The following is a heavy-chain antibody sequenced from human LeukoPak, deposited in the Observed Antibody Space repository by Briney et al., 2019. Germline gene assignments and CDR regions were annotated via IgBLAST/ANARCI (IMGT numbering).Heavy chain of an antibody. CDR1: GFIFSDYY. Sequence: GGSLRLSCAASGFIFSDYYMNWIRQAPGKGLEWVSYISSSGSTIYYADSVKGRFTISRDNAKNSLNLQMNSLRAEDTAVYYCARDRPYYYGSGIDYWGQGTLVTVSS. CDR3: ARDRPYYYGSGIDY. V-gene: IGHV3-11*01. J-gene: IGHJ4*02. CDR2: ISSSGSTI. D-gene: IGHD3-10*01.